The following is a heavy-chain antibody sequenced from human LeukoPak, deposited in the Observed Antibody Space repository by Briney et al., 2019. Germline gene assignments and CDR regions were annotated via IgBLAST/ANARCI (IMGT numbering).Heavy chain of an antibody. J-gene: IGHJ5*02. CDR2: IHHSETT. CDR1: GGSITSSGYY. CDR3: ARQREEKGLIHWFGP. Sequence: SETLSLTCTVSGGSITSSGYYWAWIRQTPGKGLEWIGSIHHSETTYFNPSLKSPVTISVDPSKNEFYLQVKSVTAADSALYHCARQREEKGLIHWFGPWGPGTLVTVSS. D-gene: IGHD3-16*01. V-gene: IGHV4-39*01.